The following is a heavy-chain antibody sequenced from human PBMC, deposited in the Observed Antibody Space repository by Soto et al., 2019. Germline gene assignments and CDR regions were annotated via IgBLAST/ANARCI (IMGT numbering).Heavy chain of an antibody. Sequence: PSETLSLTCTVSGGSVVSYYWSWIRQPPGKGLEWIGYIYYSGITDYNPSLKSRVTISVDTSKNQFSLKLSSVTAAGTAVYYCAREGAVAGSFDYWGQGALVTVSS. J-gene: IGHJ4*02. V-gene: IGHV4-59*02. CDR3: AREGAVAGSFDY. CDR1: GGSVVSYY. D-gene: IGHD6-19*01. CDR2: IYYSGIT.